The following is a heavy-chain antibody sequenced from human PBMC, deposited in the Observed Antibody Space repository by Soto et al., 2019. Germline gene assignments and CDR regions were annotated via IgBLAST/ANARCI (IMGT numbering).Heavy chain of an antibody. J-gene: IGHJ4*02. CDR3: SKGGHFDY. V-gene: IGHV3-48*02. CDR2: ITSSSSTI. Sequence: GGSLRLSCAASGFSFSTYDMNWVRQAPGKGLEWVSFITSSSSTIYYADSVKGRFTISRDNAKNSLYLQMNSLRDEDTAVYYCSKGGHFDYWGQGTLVNASS. CDR1: GFSFSTYD. D-gene: IGHD3-16*01.